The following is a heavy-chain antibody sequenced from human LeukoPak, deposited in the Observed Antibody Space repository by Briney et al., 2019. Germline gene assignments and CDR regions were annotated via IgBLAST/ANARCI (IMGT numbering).Heavy chain of an antibody. V-gene: IGHV4-4*07. Sequence: PSETPSLTCTVSGGAIRSHYWNWIRQPAGKGLEWIGRIYSSGYTNDNPSLKSRVTISVDTSKNQFSLKLSSVTAADTAVYYCARDLALLWFGELDYYMDVWGKGTTVIVSS. CDR3: ARDLALLWFGELDYYMDV. CDR1: GGAIRSHY. J-gene: IGHJ6*03. D-gene: IGHD3-10*01. CDR2: IYSSGYT.